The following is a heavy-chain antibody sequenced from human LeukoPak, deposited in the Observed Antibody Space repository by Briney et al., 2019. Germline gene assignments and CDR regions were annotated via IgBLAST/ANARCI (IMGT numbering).Heavy chain of an antibody. CDR1: GYTFTSYG. CDR2: ISAYNGNT. V-gene: IGHV1-18*01. D-gene: IGHD1-26*01. J-gene: IGHJ6*02. Sequence: ASVKVSCKASGYTFTSYGIGWVRQAPGQGLEWMGWISAYNGNTNYAQKLQGRVTMTTDTSTSTAYMELRSLRSDDTAVYYCAREGSRATSHYYYYGMDVWGQGTTVTVSS. CDR3: AREGSRATSHYYYYGMDV.